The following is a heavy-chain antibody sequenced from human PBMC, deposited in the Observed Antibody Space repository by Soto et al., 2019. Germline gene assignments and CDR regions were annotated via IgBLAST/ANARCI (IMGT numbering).Heavy chain of an antibody. CDR2: ISGSGGST. D-gene: IGHD6-19*01. J-gene: IGHJ3*02. CDR1: GFTFSSYA. V-gene: IGHV3-23*01. CDR3: AKDSYSSGWYMGAGDAFDI. Sequence: GGSQRLSCAASGFTFSSYAMSWVRQAPGKGLEWVSAISGSGGSTYYADSVKGRFTISRDNSKNTLYLQMNSLRAEDTAVYYCAKDSYSSGWYMGAGDAFDIWGQGTMVTVSS.